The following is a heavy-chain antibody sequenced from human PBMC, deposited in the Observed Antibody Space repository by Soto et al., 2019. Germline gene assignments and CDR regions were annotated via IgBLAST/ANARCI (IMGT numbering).Heavy chain of an antibody. CDR1: GGSISSSSYY. Sequence: SETLSLTCTVSGGSISSSSYYWGWIRQPPGKGLEWIGSIYYSGSAYYNPSLKSRVTISADTPKNQFSLKLSSVTAADTAVYYCAGTPDYYDSSGPFDYWGQGTLVTLSS. V-gene: IGHV4-39*01. J-gene: IGHJ4*02. D-gene: IGHD3-22*01. CDR3: AGTPDYYDSSGPFDY. CDR2: IYYSGSA.